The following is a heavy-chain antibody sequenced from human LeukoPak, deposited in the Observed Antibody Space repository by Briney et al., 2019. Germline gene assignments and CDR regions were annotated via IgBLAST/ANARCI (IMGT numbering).Heavy chain of an antibody. D-gene: IGHD4-17*01. CDR3: ALKDYGDYEGLDY. J-gene: IGHJ4*02. V-gene: IGHV1-2*02. Sequence: SVKVSCKASGYTFTSYYMHWVRQAPGQGLEWMGWINPNSGGTNYAQKFQGRVTMTRDTSISTAYMELSRLRSDDTAVYYCALKDYGDYEGLDYWGQGTLVTVSS. CDR1: GYTFTSYY. CDR2: INPNSGGT.